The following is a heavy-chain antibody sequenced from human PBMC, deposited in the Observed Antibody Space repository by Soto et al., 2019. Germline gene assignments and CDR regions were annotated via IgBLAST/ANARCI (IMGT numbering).Heavy chain of an antibody. CDR1: GYTFTSYY. J-gene: IGHJ6*02. D-gene: IGHD6-13*01. CDR2: INPSGGST. Sequence: GASVKVSCKASGYTFTSYYMHWVRQAPGQGLQWMGIINPSGGSTSYAQKFQGRVTMTRDTSTSTVYMELSSLRSEGTAVYYCAREHVAAAGIEYYYYYGMDVWGQGTTVTVSS. CDR3: AREHVAAAGIEYYYYYGMDV. V-gene: IGHV1-46*01.